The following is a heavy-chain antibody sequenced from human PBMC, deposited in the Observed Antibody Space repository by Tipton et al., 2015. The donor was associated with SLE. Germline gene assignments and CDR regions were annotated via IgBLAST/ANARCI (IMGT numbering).Heavy chain of an antibody. D-gene: IGHD3-10*01. V-gene: IGHV4-34*01. CDR3: ASGGYYGSGSYYGGWFDP. Sequence: TLSLTCAVYGGSVSGFFWTWIRQAPRKGLEWIGDINHSGITNSNPSPKSRVSISVDTSKNQFSLKLTSVTAADTGVYYCASGGYYGSGSYYGGWFDPWGQGTLVTVSS. CDR1: GGSVSGFF. CDR2: INHSGIT. J-gene: IGHJ5*02.